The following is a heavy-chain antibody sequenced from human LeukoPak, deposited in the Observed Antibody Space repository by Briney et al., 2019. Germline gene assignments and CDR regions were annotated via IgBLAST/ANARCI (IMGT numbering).Heavy chain of an antibody. D-gene: IGHD2-2*01. Sequence: SETLSLTCAVYGGSFSGYYWSWIRQPPGKGLEWIGEINHSGSTNYNPSLKSRVTISVGTSKNQFSLKLSSVTAADTAVYYCARTNCSGTSCYAGCDYWGQGTLVTVSS. V-gene: IGHV4-34*01. CDR1: GGSFSGYY. CDR2: INHSGST. J-gene: IGHJ4*02. CDR3: ARTNCSGTSCYAGCDY.